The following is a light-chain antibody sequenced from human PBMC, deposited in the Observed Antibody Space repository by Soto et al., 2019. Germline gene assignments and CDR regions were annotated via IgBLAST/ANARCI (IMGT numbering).Light chain of an antibody. V-gene: IGKV3-20*01. CDR3: QQYGESPRFS. CDR1: HSVSTAY. J-gene: IGKJ3*01. Sequence: EIVLTQSPATLSLSPGDRATLSCRASHSVSTAYLAWYQQKPGQAPRLLIYGASSRATGIPDRFSGSGSGTDFTLTISRLEPEDFAVYYCQQYGESPRFSFAPGTKVDIK. CDR2: GAS.